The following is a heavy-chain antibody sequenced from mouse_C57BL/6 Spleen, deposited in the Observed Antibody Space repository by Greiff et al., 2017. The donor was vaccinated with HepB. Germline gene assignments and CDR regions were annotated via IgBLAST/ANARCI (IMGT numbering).Heavy chain of an antibody. CDR3: ARAPIRYGVYWYFDV. Sequence: QVQLKQPGAELVMPGASVKLSCKASGYTFTSYWMHWVKQRPGQGLEWIGEIDPSDSYTNYNQKFKGKSTLTVDKSSSTAYMQLSSLTSEDSAVYYCARAPIRYGVYWYFDVWGTGTTVTVSS. V-gene: IGHV1-69*01. CDR2: IDPSDSYT. J-gene: IGHJ1*03. D-gene: IGHD2-14*01. CDR1: GYTFTSYW.